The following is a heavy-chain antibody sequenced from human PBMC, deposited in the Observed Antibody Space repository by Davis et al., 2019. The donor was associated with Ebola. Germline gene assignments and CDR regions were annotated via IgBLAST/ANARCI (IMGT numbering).Heavy chain of an antibody. CDR2: INPHNGNT. CDR3: ARAQFPTTSDH. J-gene: IGHJ4*02. CDR1: GGTFSSSA. D-gene: IGHD1-1*01. V-gene: IGHV1-18*01. Sequence: ASVKVSCKASGGTFSSSAFSWVRQAPGQGLEWMGWINPHNGNTNYAQNVQGRVIMTSDTATTTAYMEVGSLRSDDTAVYYCARAQFPTTSDHWGQGTLVTVSS.